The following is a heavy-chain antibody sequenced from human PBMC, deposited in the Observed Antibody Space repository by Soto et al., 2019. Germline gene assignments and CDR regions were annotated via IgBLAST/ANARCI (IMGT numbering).Heavy chain of an antibody. CDR3: ARGGLIRGVLYY. Sequence: PSETLSLTCAVYDGSSNNYYWSWIRQPPGKGLEWIGEINHSGSTNYNASLKSRVTISEDTSKKQFSLELRFVTAADTAVYYCARGGLIRGVLYYWGQGTLVIVSS. J-gene: IGHJ4*02. D-gene: IGHD3-10*01. V-gene: IGHV4-34*01. CDR2: INHSGST. CDR1: DGSSNNYY.